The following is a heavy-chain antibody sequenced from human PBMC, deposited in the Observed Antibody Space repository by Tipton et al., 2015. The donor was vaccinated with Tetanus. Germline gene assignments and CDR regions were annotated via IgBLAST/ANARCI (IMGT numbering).Heavy chain of an antibody. CDR1: GFIFSDYW. V-gene: IGHV3-7*01. CDR2: INRNGGAK. CDR3: ARGPYHYGDYYFDY. D-gene: IGHD4-17*01. J-gene: IGHJ4*02. Sequence: SLRLSCSAPGFIFSDYWMSWVRQAPGKGLEWVANINRNGGAKYYVDSVKGRFTISRDEAKKSVSLEMSSLIVGDMAVYYCARGPYHYGDYYFDYWGRGTLVTVSS.